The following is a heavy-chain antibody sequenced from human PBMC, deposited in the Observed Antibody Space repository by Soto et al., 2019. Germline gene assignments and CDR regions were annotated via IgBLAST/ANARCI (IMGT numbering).Heavy chain of an antibody. CDR3: AKGNGVLVAGYFDY. Sequence: GGSLSLSCAASGFTFSSYAMSWVRQAPGKGLEWVSAISGSGGSTYYADSVKGRFTISRDNSKNTLYLQMNSLRAEDTAVYYCAKGNGVLVAGYFDYWGQGTLVTVSS. CDR1: GFTFSSYA. D-gene: IGHD6-19*01. CDR2: ISGSGGST. V-gene: IGHV3-23*01. J-gene: IGHJ4*02.